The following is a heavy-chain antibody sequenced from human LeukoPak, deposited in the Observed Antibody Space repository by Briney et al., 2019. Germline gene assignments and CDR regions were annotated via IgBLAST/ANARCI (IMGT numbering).Heavy chain of an antibody. Sequence: ASVKVSCKASGYTFTSYGISWVRQAPGQGLEWMGWISAYNGNTNYAQKLQGRVTMTTDTSSSTAYMELRSLRSDDTAVYYCARVSSSWTWFDPWGQGTLVTVSS. CDR2: ISAYNGNT. D-gene: IGHD6-13*01. CDR3: ARVSSSWTWFDP. J-gene: IGHJ5*02. CDR1: GYTFTSYG. V-gene: IGHV1-18*01.